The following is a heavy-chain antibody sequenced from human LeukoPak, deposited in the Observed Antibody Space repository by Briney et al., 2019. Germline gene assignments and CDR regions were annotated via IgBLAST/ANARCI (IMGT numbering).Heavy chain of an antibody. CDR2: IYYSGNT. CDR3: ARHESRSSNIAAAGLYFDY. Sequence: SSETLSLTCTVSGGSISSSSYYWGWIRQPPGKGLEWIGSIYYSGNTYYNPSLKSRVTISVDTSKNQFSLKLSSVTAADTAVYYCARHESRSSNIAAAGLYFDYWGQGTLVTVSS. CDR1: GGSISSSSYY. J-gene: IGHJ4*02. V-gene: IGHV4-39*01. D-gene: IGHD6-13*01.